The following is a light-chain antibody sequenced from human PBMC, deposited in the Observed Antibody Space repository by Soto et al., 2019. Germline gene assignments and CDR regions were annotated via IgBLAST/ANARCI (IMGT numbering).Light chain of an antibody. CDR3: SSYTSASPLYV. CDR2: DVS. V-gene: IGLV2-14*01. J-gene: IGLJ1*01. CDR1: SSDVGAYNYNY. Sequence: QSALTQPASVSGSPGQSITISCTGTSSDVGAYNYNYVTWYQQHPGKAPTLMIYDVSNRPSGVSNRFSGSKSGNTASLTISGLQAEDEADYYCSSYTSASPLYVFGTGTKLT.